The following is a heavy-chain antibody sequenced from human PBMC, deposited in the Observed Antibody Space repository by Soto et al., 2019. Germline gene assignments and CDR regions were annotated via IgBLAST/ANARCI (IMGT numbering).Heavy chain of an antibody. CDR2: INHSGST. V-gene: IGHV4-34*01. CDR3: AGSSGWYYFDY. D-gene: IGHD6-19*01. J-gene: IGHJ4*02. Sequence: SETLSLTCAVYGGSFSGYYWSWIRQPPGKGLEWIGEINHSGSTNYNPSLKSRVTISVDTSKNQFSLKLSSVTAADTAVYYCAGSSGWYYFDYWGQGTLVTVSS. CDR1: GGSFSGYY.